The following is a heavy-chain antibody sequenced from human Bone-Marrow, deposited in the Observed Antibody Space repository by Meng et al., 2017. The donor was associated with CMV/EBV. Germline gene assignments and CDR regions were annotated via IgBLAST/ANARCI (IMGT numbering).Heavy chain of an antibody. CDR1: GFTFSSYS. V-gene: IGHV3-48*04. CDR2: ISSSGTTI. J-gene: IGHJ4*02. CDR3: ARGMSTAAPRFFVY. D-gene: IGHD6-6*01. Sequence: GESLKISCAASGFTFSSYSMNWVRQAPGKGLEWVSYISSSGTTIHYADSVKGRFTISRDNGKNSPYRQMNSLRAEDTGLYYCARGMSTAAPRFFVYWGQGARVTVSS.